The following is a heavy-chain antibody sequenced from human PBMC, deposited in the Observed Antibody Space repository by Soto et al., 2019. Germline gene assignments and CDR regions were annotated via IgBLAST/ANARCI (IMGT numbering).Heavy chain of an antibody. J-gene: IGHJ4*02. V-gene: IGHV3-23*01. Sequence: EAQLLESGGGLVQPGGSLRLSCAASGLSLSIYGMSWVRQAPGKGLEWVSGITNSGATTYYADSVKGRFTISRDNSKNPLYLQVHSLRASDTSLSYCSRGWIGDILFDYWGQGTLVTVSS. CDR3: SRGWIGDILFDY. CDR2: ITNSGATT. CDR1: GLSLSIYG. D-gene: IGHD3-10*01.